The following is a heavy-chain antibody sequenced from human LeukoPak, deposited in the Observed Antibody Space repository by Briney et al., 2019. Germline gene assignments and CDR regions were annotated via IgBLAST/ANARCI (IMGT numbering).Heavy chain of an antibody. CDR1: GGSINSYY. Sequence: SETLSLTCTVSGGSINSYYWSWLRQPPGKGREWSGYISYSGRTNYNPSLKRRVAISVDTSKNQFSLKLSSVTAADTAVYYCARHGRFLSTATSLSWTSRTVTYFDYWGQGTLVTVSS. J-gene: IGHJ4*02. CDR2: ISYSGRT. D-gene: IGHD4-11*01. CDR3: ARHGRFLSTATSLSWTSRTVTYFDY. V-gene: IGHV4-59*08.